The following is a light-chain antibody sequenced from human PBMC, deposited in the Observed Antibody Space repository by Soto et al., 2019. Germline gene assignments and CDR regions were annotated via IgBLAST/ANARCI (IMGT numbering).Light chain of an antibody. V-gene: IGKV1-39*01. CDR2: AAS. Sequence: DIQMTQSPSSLSASVGDRVTITCRASQSVSNYLNWYQQQPGKGPKLLIYAASSLQSGVPSRFSGSGFGTDFTLTISSLQPEDFATYFCYQSYSAVSFTFGPGTKVHI. CDR3: YQSYSAVSFT. CDR1: QSVSNY. J-gene: IGKJ3*01.